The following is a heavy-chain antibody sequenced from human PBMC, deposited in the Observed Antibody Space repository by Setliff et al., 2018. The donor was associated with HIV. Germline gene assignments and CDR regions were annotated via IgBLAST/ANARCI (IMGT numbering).Heavy chain of an antibody. CDR1: GGSISSSSYY. V-gene: IGHV4-31*03. CDR3: ARVSQDLLGAFDI. CDR2: IYYSGST. D-gene: IGHD7-27*01. J-gene: IGHJ3*02. Sequence: SETLSLTCTVSGGSISSSSYYWGWIRQPPGKGLEWIGYIYYSGSTNYNPSLKSRVIISVDSSKNQFFPKLTSVTAADTAMYYCARVSQDLLGAFDIWGQGTMVTVSS.